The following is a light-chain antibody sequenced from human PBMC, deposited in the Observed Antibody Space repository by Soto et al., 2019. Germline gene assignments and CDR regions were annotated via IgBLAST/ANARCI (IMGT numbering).Light chain of an antibody. CDR2: EVS. Sequence: QSALTQPASVSGSPGQSITISCTGTSSDVGAYNYVSWYQQYPGKVPKLMIYEVSSRPSGVSNRFSGSKSGNTASLTISGLQAEDEADYYCTSYTTSNTQVFGGGTKVTVL. CDR3: TSYTTSNTQV. CDR1: SSDVGAYNY. J-gene: IGLJ3*02. V-gene: IGLV2-14*01.